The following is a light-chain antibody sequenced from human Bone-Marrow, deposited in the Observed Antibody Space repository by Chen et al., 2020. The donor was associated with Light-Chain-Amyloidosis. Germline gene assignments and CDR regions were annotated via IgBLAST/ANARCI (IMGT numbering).Light chain of an antibody. CDR1: LGPVSSGFH. J-gene: IGLJ3*02. V-gene: IGLV8-61*01. CDR3: ALYLNSGLWV. Sequence: QTVVTQEPSVSVSPGGTVTLTCGFSLGPVSSGFHPSWYRQTPGRPPRTLIYNTDSRSSGVSDRFSGYSLEKKAVLTITGAQADDESDYYCALYLNSGLWVFGGGTKLTVL. CDR2: NTD.